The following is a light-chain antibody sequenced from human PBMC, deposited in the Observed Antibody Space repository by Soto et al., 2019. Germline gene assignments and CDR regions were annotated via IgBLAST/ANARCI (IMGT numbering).Light chain of an antibody. CDR2: SAS. CDR3: QQYKNWPYT. Sequence: EIVMTQSPATLSVSPGERATLSCTASQSVRSNLAWFHQKPGQAPRLLIFSASIRATGIPARFSGSGSETEFTLTISSLQSEDFAVYYCQQYKNWPYTFGQGTKLEIK. CDR1: QSVRSN. J-gene: IGKJ2*01. V-gene: IGKV3-15*01.